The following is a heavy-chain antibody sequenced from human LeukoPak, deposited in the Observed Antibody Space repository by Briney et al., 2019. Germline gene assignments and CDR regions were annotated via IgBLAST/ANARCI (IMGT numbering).Heavy chain of an antibody. J-gene: IGHJ4*02. V-gene: IGHV1-46*01. D-gene: IGHD1-1*01. Sequence: GASVTVSCKASGYPFTSYYLHWVRQAPGQGLEWLGTINPASGTTDNAPKFQGRVTMTRDMSTSTVYMQLRSLRSEDTSVYFWARVGAGTEDFWGQGTLVTVSS. CDR3: ARVGAGTEDF. CDR2: INPASGTT. CDR1: GYPFTSYY.